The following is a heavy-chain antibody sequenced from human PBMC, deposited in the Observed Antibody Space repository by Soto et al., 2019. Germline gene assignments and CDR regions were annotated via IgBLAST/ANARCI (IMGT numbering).Heavy chain of an antibody. CDR2: INPSGGST. D-gene: IGHD2-2*01. CDR1: GYTFTSYY. Sequence: ASVKVSCKASGYTFTSYYMHWVRQAPGQGLEWMGIINPSGGSTSYAQKFQGRVTMTRDTSKSTVYMELSSLRSEDTAVYYCARDFRKKYCSSTSCSTGGWFDPWGQGTLVTVSS. V-gene: IGHV1-46*01. CDR3: ARDFRKKYCSSTSCSTGGWFDP. J-gene: IGHJ5*02.